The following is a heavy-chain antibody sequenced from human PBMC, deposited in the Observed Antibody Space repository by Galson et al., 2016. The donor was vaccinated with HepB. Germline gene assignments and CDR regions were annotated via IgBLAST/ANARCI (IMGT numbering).Heavy chain of an antibody. D-gene: IGHD6-13*01. CDR1: GFPFSKYW. CDR3: ARVHRAVIAAAGFQI. J-gene: IGHJ4*02. V-gene: IGHV3-74*01. CDR2: INTDGSIT. Sequence: SLRLSCAASGFPFSKYWMHWVRQAPGKGLVWVSRINTDGSITTYADSVKGRFTISRDNAKNTLYLQMNSLRAEDTALYYCARVHRAVIAAAGFQIWGQGTLVTVSS.